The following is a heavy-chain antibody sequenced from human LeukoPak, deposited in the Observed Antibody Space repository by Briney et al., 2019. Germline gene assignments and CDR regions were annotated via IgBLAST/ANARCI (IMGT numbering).Heavy chain of an antibody. V-gene: IGHV3-43*01. J-gene: IGHJ4*02. CDR1: GFTFDDYT. CDR2: ISRDGGST. D-gene: IGHD4-17*01. CDR3: ARAYADYVNTFDY. Sequence: GGSLRLSCAASGFTFDDYTMHWVRQAPGKGLEWVSLISRDGGSTYYADSVKGRFTISRDNSKNSLYLQMKSLGTEDTAVYYCARAYADYVNTFDYWGQGTLVTVSS.